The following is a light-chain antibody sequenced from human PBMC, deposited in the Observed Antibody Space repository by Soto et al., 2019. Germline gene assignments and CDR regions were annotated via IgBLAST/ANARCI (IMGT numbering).Light chain of an antibody. CDR2: EVI. CDR1: NSDVNY. CDR3: SSSTSSNTFG. Sequence: QSVLTQPASVSGAPGQSITISCTGTNSDVNYVSWHQQHPGKAPKLMIYEVINRSSGVSTRFSGSKPGNTASLTISGLQAEDEADYYCSSSTSSNTFGFGSGTKVTVL. J-gene: IGLJ1*01. V-gene: IGLV2-14*01.